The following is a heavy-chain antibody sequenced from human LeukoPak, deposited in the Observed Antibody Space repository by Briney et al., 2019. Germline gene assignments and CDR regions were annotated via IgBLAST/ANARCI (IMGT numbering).Heavy chain of an antibody. D-gene: IGHD6-19*01. CDR2: INPNSGGT. J-gene: IGHJ4*02. CDR1: GYTFTGYY. Sequence: GASVKVSCKASGYTFTGYYMHWVRQAPGQGLEWMGWINPNSGGTNYAQKFQGRVTMTRDTSISTACMELSSLRSEDTAVYYCARRGIAVADYYFDYWGQGTLVTVSS. CDR3: ARRGIAVADYYFDY. V-gene: IGHV1-2*02.